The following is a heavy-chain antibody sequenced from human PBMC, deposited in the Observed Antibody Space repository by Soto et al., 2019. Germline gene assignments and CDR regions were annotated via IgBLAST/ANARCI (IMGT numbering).Heavy chain of an antibody. Sequence: GGSLRLSCAASGFTFSSYSMNWVRQAPGKGLEWVSYISSSSSTIYYADSVKGRFTISRDNAKNSLYLQMNSLRAEDTAVYYCARSQGIAARRGFIYYFDYWGQGTLVTVSS. CDR1: GFTFSSYS. V-gene: IGHV3-48*01. CDR3: ARSQGIAARRGFIYYFDY. CDR2: ISSSSSTI. D-gene: IGHD6-6*01. J-gene: IGHJ4*02.